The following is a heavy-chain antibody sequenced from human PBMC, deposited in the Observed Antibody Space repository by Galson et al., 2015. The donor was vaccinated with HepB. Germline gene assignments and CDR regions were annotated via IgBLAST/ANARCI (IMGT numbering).Heavy chain of an antibody. CDR3: ARGRHGLCCAFDI. CDR2: IYHSGST. Sequence: TLSLTCAVSGGSISSGGYSWSWIRQPPGKGLEWIGYIYHSGSTYYNPSLKSRVTISVDRSKNQFSLKLSSVTAANTAVYYCARGRHGLCCAFDIWGQGTMVTVSS. V-gene: IGHV4-30-2*01. D-gene: IGHD6-19*01. J-gene: IGHJ3*02. CDR1: GGSISSGGYS.